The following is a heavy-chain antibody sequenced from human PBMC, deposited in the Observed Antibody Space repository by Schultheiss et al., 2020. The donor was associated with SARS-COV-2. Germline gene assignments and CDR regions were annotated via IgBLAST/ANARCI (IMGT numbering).Heavy chain of an antibody. CDR2: IYYSGST. Sequence: SQTLSLTCTVSGGSISSGGYYWSWIRQHPGKGLEWIGYIYYSGSTYYNPSLKSRVTISVDTSKNQFSLRLNSVTAADTAVYYCARDPGSSGWGNGRFDPWGQGALVTVSS. V-gene: IGHV4-31*03. J-gene: IGHJ5*02. CDR3: ARDPGSSGWGNGRFDP. D-gene: IGHD6-19*01. CDR1: GGSISSGGYY.